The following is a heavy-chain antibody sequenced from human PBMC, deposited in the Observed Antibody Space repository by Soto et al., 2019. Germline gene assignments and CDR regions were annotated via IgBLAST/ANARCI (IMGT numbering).Heavy chain of an antibody. J-gene: IGHJ4*02. Sequence: EGSLRLSCAASGFTFISYGMHWVRQAPGKGLEWVAVISYDGSNKYYADSVKGRFTISRDNSKNTLYLQMNSLRAEDTAVYYCAKDAWKTVSQGGRLFDYWGQGTLVTVSS. V-gene: IGHV3-30*18. CDR2: ISYDGSNK. D-gene: IGHD1-1*01. CDR1: GFTFISYG. CDR3: AKDAWKTVSQGGRLFDY.